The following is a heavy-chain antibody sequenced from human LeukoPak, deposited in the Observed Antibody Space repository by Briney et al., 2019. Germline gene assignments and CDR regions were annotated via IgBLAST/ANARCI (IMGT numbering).Heavy chain of an antibody. J-gene: IGHJ6*02. CDR3: TRGPIQLWIHNAMDV. CDR2: IRSKAYRGTT. Sequence: GGSLRLSCTTSGFTFGDHAMSWVRQAPGKGLEWVGFIRSKAYRGTTEYAASVKGRFTISRDDSRGIAYLQMNSLITEDTAVYYCTRGPIQLWIHNAMDVWGQGTTVTVSS. CDR1: GFTFGDHA. V-gene: IGHV3-49*04. D-gene: IGHD5-18*01.